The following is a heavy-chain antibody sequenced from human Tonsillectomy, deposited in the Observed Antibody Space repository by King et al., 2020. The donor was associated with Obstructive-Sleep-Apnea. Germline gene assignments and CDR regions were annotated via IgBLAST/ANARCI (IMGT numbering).Heavy chain of an antibody. J-gene: IGHJ5*02. Sequence: VQLVESGGGLVQPGGSLRLSCAASGFTFSSYAMSWVRQAPGKGLEWVSAISGSGGSTYYADSVKGRFTISRYNSKNTLYLQMNSLRAEDTAVYYCAKEEATSYYDILTGYLPGWFDPWGQGTLVTVSS. CDR1: GFTFSSYA. CDR3: AKEEATSYYDILTGYLPGWFDP. CDR2: ISGSGGST. D-gene: IGHD3-9*01. V-gene: IGHV3-23*04.